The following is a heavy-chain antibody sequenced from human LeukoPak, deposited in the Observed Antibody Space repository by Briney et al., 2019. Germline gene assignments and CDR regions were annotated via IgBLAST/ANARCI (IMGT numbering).Heavy chain of an antibody. V-gene: IGHV1-46*01. D-gene: IGHD3-16*02. CDR1: GYTFTSYY. CDR3: ARGGDTFGGVIVTPFDY. CDR2: INPSGGST. Sequence: ASVKVSCKASGYTFTSYYMHWVRQAPGQGLEWMGMINPSGGSTSYAQKFQGRVTMTRDTSTSTVYMELSSLRSEDTAVYYCARGGDTFGGVIVTPFDYWGQGTLVTVSS. J-gene: IGHJ4*02.